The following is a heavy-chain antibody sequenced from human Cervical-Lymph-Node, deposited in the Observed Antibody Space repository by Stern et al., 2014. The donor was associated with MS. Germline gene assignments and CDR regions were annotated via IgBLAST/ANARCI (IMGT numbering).Heavy chain of an antibody. CDR2: INGEGRAT. Sequence: EVQLVESGGGLVQPGGTLRLSCVASGFTFSNYWMHWVRQAPGQGLEWVARINGEGRATNHADSVKGRFSISRDNAKNTLYLEMNSLRAEDTAVYYCTKDTFGPEDYWGQGVSVTVSS. V-gene: IGHV3-74*01. CDR3: TKDTFGPEDY. D-gene: IGHD3-16*01. CDR1: GFTFSNYW. J-gene: IGHJ4*02.